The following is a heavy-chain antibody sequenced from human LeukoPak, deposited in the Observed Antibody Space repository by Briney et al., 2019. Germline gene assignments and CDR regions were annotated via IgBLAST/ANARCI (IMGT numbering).Heavy chain of an antibody. CDR2: IHPEDSYS. J-gene: IGHJ6*03. Sequence: GASLKISCKASGYVFIRHWIGWVRQVPGKGLEWMGVIHPEDSYSRYNPAFQGQVTLSVDESTSTASLQLSSLKASDTAIYYCARQNHYYYYMDVWGRGTAVTVSS. CDR3: ARQNHYYYYMDV. CDR1: GYVFIRHW. V-gene: IGHV5-51*01.